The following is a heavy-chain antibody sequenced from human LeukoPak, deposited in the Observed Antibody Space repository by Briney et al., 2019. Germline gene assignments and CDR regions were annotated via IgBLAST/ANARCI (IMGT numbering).Heavy chain of an antibody. CDR3: ARESMYYYDSSGPDY. CDR2: INAGNGNT. D-gene: IGHD3-22*01. V-gene: IGHV1-3*01. J-gene: IGHJ4*02. CDR1: GYTFTSYA. Sequence: ASVKVSCKASGYTFTSYALHWVRQAPGQRLEWMGWINAGNGNTKYSQKFQGRVTITKDTSASTAYMELSSLRSEDTAVYYCARESMYYYDSSGPDYWGQGTLVTVSS.